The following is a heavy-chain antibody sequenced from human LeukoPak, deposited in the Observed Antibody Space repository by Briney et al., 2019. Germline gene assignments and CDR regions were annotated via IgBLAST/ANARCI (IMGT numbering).Heavy chain of an antibody. Sequence: GGSLRPSCSVSGFTFSNFWMDWVRQAPGKGLVWVSTINGDGTTSGGADSVKGRFTISRDNAKNTLYLQMNSLRAEDTAMYYCARNLGFYTFDSWGQGALVTVSS. CDR3: ARNLGFYTFDS. CDR1: GFTFSNFW. V-gene: IGHV3-74*01. CDR2: INGDGTTS. D-gene: IGHD2-15*01. J-gene: IGHJ4*02.